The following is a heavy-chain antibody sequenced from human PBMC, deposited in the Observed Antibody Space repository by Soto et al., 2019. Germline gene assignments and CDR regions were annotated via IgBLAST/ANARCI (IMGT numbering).Heavy chain of an antibody. Sequence: PGGSLRLSCAASGFSFTNAWMNWVRQAPGKGLEWVGRIKRERDGGTTDYAAPVKGRFAISRDESRSTLYLQMDNLKTDDTAVYYCSTGMSGRYSLWGYGTLVPVPS. D-gene: IGHD1-26*01. J-gene: IGHJ4*01. V-gene: IGHV3-15*07. CDR2: IKRERDGGTT. CDR1: GFSFTNAW. CDR3: STGMSGRYSL.